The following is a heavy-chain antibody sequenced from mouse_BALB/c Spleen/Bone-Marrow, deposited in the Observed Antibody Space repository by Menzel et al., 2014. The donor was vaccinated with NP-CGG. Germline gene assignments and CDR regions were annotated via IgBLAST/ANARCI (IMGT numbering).Heavy chain of an antibody. CDR3: ARKGAMITHYYAMDY. Sequence: DVMLVESGGGLVQPGGSRKLSCAASGFTFSSFGMHWVRQAPEKGLEWVAYISSGSSPIYYADTVKGRFTISRDNPKNTLFLQMTSLRSEDTAMYYCARKGAMITHYYAMDYWGQGTSVTASS. J-gene: IGHJ4*01. CDR1: GFTFSSFG. CDR2: ISSGSSPI. V-gene: IGHV5-17*02. D-gene: IGHD2-4*01.